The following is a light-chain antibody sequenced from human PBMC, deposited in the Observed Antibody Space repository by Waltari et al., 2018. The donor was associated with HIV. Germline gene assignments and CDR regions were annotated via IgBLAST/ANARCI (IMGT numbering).Light chain of an antibody. J-gene: IGLJ2*01. V-gene: IGLV4-69*01. CDR1: SGHINYA. Sequence: QLVLTQSPSASASLGASVKLTCTLSSGHINYAIAWHQQQPEKGPRYLMKINSDGSHSKGDGIPDHFSGSSSGAERYLTISSLQSEDEADYYCQTWGTPHVVFGGGTKLTVL. CDR3: QTWGTPHVV. CDR2: INSDGSH.